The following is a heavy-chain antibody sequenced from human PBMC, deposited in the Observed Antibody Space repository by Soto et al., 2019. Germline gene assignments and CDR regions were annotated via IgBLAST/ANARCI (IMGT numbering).Heavy chain of an antibody. CDR2: IRQDGGSQ. CDR1: GLTFTTYW. J-gene: IGHJ4*02. D-gene: IGHD3-10*01. CDR3: VRGGHGSGSYLGSH. V-gene: IGHV3-7*03. Sequence: VGSLRLSCVVSGLTFTTYWMSWVRQAPGKGLEWVANIRQDGGSQYYVDSVKGRFTISRDNAKNSVYLQMDSLRAEDTAVYYCVRGGHGSGSYLGSHWGQGVRVTVSS.